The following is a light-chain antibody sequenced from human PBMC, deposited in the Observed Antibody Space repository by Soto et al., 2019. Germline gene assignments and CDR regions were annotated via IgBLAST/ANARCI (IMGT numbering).Light chain of an antibody. Sequence: QPVLTQPPSASGTPGQRVTISCSGSSSNIGSNYVYWYQQLPGTAPKLLIYRNNQRPSGVPDRFSGSKSGTSASLAISGLRPEDEADYYCAAWDDSLSVHVVFGGGTKVTVL. CDR1: SSNIGSNY. CDR2: RNN. J-gene: IGLJ2*01. V-gene: IGLV1-47*01. CDR3: AAWDDSLSVHVV.